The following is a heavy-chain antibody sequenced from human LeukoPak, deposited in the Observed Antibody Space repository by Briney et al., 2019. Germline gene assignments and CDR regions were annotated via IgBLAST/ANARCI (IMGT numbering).Heavy chain of an antibody. CDR2: IRSKANSYAT. CDR1: GFTFSGSA. J-gene: IGHJ4*02. V-gene: IGHV3-73*01. CDR3: ARDIRYCSGGSCYYFDY. Sequence: GGSLRLSCAASGFTFSGSAMHWVRQASGKGLEWVGRIRSKANSYATAYAASVKGRFTISRDDSKNTAYLQMNSLRAEDTAVYYCARDIRYCSGGSCYYFDYWGQGTLVTVSS. D-gene: IGHD2-15*01.